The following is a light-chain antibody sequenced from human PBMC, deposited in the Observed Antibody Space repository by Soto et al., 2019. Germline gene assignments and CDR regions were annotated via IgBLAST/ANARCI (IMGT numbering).Light chain of an antibody. CDR3: QQSYSTPQT. CDR2: AAT. Sequence: DIQMTQSPSSLSASVGYRVPITCRASQSFSSYLIWYQQQPGKAAKLLIYAATSWKSGGPPRFSGSGSGTDFTPPINSLQPEDFATYYCQQSYSTPQTFGQGTKVDI. CDR1: QSFSSY. J-gene: IGKJ1*01. V-gene: IGKV1-39*01.